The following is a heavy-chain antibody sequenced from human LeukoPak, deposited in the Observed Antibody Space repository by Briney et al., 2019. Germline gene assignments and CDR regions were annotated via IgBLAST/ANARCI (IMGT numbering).Heavy chain of an antibody. D-gene: IGHD3-22*01. J-gene: IGHJ4*02. CDR2: ISYDGSNK. CDR1: GFTFSSYG. V-gene: IGHV3-30*18. CDR3: GEDWYYYDSSGYYYYPGD. Sequence: PGGSLRLSCAASGFTFSSYGMHWVRQAPGKGREGVAVISYDGSNKYYADSVKGRFTISRDNSKNTLYLQMDSLRAEDTAGYYCGEDWYYYDSSGYYYYPGDWGQGTLVTVSS.